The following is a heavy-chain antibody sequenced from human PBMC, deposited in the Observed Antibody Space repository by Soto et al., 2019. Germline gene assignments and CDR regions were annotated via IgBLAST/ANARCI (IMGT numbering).Heavy chain of an antibody. CDR2: ISAYNGNT. D-gene: IGHD5-18*01. CDR3: ASAHRETWIKLWSYFDY. Sequence: ASGKGSCRATGYCFTSNGISWVRQAPGQGLEWMGWISAYNGNTNYAQKLQGRVTMTTDTSTSTAYMELRSLRSDDTAVYYCASAHRETWIKLWSYFDYWGQGTLVPVSS. J-gene: IGHJ4*02. V-gene: IGHV1-18*04. CDR1: GYCFTSNG.